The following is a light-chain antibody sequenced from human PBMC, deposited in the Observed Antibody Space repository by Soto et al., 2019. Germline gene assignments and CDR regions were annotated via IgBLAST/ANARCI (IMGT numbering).Light chain of an antibody. V-gene: IGLV1-44*01. CDR2: HND. CDR1: GSNIGGNT. CDR3: AVWDDSLNGPV. Sequence: QSVLTQPPSASGTPGQSVTVSCSGSGSNIGGNTVNWYQQVPGAAPKLLIYHNDRHPSGVPDRFSGFKAGTSASLGISGLQSADEADYYCAVWDDSLNGPVFGGGTKVTV. J-gene: IGLJ3*02.